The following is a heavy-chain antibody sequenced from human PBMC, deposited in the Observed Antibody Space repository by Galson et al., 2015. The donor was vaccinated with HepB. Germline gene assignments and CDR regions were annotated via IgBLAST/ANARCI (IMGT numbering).Heavy chain of an antibody. CDR3: ARSASPGDLYCSSTSCPDGGNWFDP. V-gene: IGHV1-3*01. J-gene: IGHJ5*02. Sequence: SVKVSCKASGYTFTSYAMHWVRQAPGQRLEWMGWINAGNGNTKYSQKFQGRVTITRDTSASTAYMELSSLRSEDTAVYYCARSASPGDLYCSSTSCPDGGNWFDPWGQGTLVTVSS. D-gene: IGHD2-2*01. CDR1: GYTFTSYA. CDR2: INAGNGNT.